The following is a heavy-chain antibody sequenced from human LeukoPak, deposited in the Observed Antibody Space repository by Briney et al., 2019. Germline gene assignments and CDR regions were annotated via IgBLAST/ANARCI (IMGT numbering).Heavy chain of an antibody. V-gene: IGHV4-34*01. CDR2: INHSGST. Sequence: PSETLSLTCAVYGGSFSGYYWSWIRQPPGKGLEWIGEINHSGSTNYNPSLKSRVTISVDTSKNQFSLKLSSVTAADTAVYYCARGVLSGALPRGYYYYYGMDVWGQGTTVTVSS. CDR1: GGSFSGYY. J-gene: IGHJ6*02. CDR3: ARGVLSGALPRGYYYYYGMDV. D-gene: IGHD2-15*01.